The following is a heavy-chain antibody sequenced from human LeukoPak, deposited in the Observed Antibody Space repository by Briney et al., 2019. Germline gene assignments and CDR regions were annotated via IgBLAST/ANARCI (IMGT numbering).Heavy chain of an antibody. CDR3: ARDRTGTTPSYYYYYYMDV. D-gene: IGHD1-7*01. Sequence: PGGSLRLSCAASGFTFSSYWMHWVRQAPGKGLVWVSRINSDGSSITYADSVKGRFTISRDNAKNSLYLQMNSLRAEDTAVYYCARDRTGTTPSYYYYYYMDVWGKGTTVTVSS. CDR2: INSDGSSI. J-gene: IGHJ6*03. V-gene: IGHV3-74*03. CDR1: GFTFSSYW.